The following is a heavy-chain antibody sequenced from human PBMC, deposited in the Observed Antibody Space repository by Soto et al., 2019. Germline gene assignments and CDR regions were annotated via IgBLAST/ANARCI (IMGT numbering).Heavy chain of an antibody. CDR3: ASLEGLARGRLVGYYYYYGMDV. CDR2: IYPGDSDT. Sequence: GESLKISCKGSGYSFTSYWIGWVRQMPGKGLEWMGIIYPGDSDTRYSPSFQAQVTISADKSISTAYLQWSSLKASDTAMYYCASLEGLARGRLVGYYYYYGMDVWGQGTTVTVSS. J-gene: IGHJ6*02. V-gene: IGHV5-51*01. D-gene: IGHD3-16*01. CDR1: GYSFTSYW.